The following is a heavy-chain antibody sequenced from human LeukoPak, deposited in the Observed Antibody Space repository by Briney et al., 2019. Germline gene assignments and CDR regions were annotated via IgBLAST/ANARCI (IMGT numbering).Heavy chain of an antibody. CDR2: IVYSGRI. Sequence: SEALSLTFSVAGGSLSSAGYYWGWIRRPPGKGGELIGTIVYSGRIHYNTSLKRRATISEERVKNKFSLKLNSVTSADTAVYYGARDWDGGYNFNAFDMWGQGTMVTVS. V-gene: IGHV4-39*07. D-gene: IGHD5-24*01. J-gene: IGHJ3*02. CDR3: ARDWDGGYNFNAFDM. CDR1: GGSLSSAGYY.